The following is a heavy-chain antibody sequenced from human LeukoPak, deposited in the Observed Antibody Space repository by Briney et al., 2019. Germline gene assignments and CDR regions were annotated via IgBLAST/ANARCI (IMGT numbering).Heavy chain of an antibody. CDR2: IYYSGST. CDR3: ARALSSIAAAGHFDY. Sequence: SETLSLTCTVSGGSISSYYWSWIRQPPGKGLEWIGYIYYSGSTNYNPSLKSRVTISVDTSKNQFSLKLSSVTAADTAVYYCARALSSIAAAGHFDYWGQGTLVTVSS. V-gene: IGHV4-59*01. J-gene: IGHJ4*02. D-gene: IGHD6-13*01. CDR1: GGSISSYY.